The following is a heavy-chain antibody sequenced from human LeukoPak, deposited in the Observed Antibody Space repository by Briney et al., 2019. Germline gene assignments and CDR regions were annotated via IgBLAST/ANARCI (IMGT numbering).Heavy chain of an antibody. D-gene: IGHD3-10*01. CDR2: IYYSGST. Sequence: SETLSLTCTVSGGSISSYYWSWIRQPPGKGLEWIGYIYYSGSTNYNPSLKSRVTISVDTSKNQFSLKLSSVTAADTAVYYCARHPTYYYGSGSYRFDYWGQGTLVTVPS. J-gene: IGHJ4*02. CDR3: ARHPTYYYGSGSYRFDY. CDR1: GGSISSYY. V-gene: IGHV4-59*08.